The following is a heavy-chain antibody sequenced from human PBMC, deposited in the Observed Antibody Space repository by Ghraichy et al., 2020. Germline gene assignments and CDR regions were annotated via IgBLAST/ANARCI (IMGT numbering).Heavy chain of an antibody. CDR2: INSDGSST. Sequence: GGSLRLSCAASGFTFSSYWMHWVRQAPGKGLVWVSRINSDGSSTSYADSVKGRFTISRDNAKNTLYLQMNSLRAEDTAVYYCARDGTDFWSGYYYYYGMEVWGEGRKVTVS. V-gene: IGHV3-74*01. D-gene: IGHD3-3*01. J-gene: IGHJ6*02. CDR1: GFTFSSYW. CDR3: ARDGTDFWSGYYYYYGMEV.